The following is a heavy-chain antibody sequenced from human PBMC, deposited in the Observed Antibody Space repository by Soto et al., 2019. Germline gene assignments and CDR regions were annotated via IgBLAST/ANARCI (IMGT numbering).Heavy chain of an antibody. CDR3: ARAPTMITFGGVLFDY. V-gene: IGHV4-38-2*01. D-gene: IGHD3-16*01. CDR2: IYHSGST. CDR1: GYSISSGYY. Sequence: PSETLSLTCVVSGYSISSGYYWGWIRQPPGKGLEWIGSIYHSGSTYYNPSLKSRVTISVDTSKNQFSLKLSSVTAADTAVYYCARAPTMITFGGVLFDYWGQGALVTVSS. J-gene: IGHJ4*02.